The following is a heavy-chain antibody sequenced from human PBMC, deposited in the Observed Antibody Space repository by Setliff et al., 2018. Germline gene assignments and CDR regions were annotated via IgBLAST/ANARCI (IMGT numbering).Heavy chain of an antibody. V-gene: IGHV4-38-2*02. D-gene: IGHD2-15*01. CDR3: ARDTRVRDSSSVPSDTFDI. Sequence: PSETLSLTCAVSGNSISSGYCWGWIRQPPGKGLECIGSIYHSGSTFYNPSLKSRVTISLDTSKNQFSLKLRSVTAADTAVYYCARDTRVRDSSSVPSDTFDIWGRGTMVTVSS. J-gene: IGHJ3*02. CDR2: IYHSGST. CDR1: GNSISSGYC.